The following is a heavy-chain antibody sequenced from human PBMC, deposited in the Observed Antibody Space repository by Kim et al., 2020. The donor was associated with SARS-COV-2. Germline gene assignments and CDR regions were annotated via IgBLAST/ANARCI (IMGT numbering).Heavy chain of an antibody. V-gene: IGHV3-66*01. Sequence: GGSTYYADSVKGRFTISRDNSKNTLYLQMNSLRAEDTAVYYCAIEGTYDYWGQGTLVTVSS. D-gene: IGHD3-10*01. CDR3: AIEGTYDY. J-gene: IGHJ4*02. CDR2: GGST.